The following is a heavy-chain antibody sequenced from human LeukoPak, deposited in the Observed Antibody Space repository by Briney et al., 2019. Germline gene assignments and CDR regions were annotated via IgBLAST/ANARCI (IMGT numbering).Heavy chain of an antibody. CDR3: ARDLPTSEGTHSGYDSTNSSGWHFDY. CDR1: GGTFSSYA. V-gene: IGHV1-69*04. CDR2: IIPILGIA. D-gene: IGHD5-12*01. J-gene: IGHJ4*02. Sequence: ASVKVSCKASGGTFSSYAISWVRQAPGQGLEWMGRIIPILGIANYAQKFQGRVTITADKSTSTAYMELSSLRSEDTAVYYCARDLPTSEGTHSGYDSTNSSGWHFDYWGQGTLVTVSS.